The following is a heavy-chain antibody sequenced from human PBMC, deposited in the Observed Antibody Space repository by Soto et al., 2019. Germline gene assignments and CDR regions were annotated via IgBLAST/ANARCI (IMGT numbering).Heavy chain of an antibody. J-gene: IGHJ3*02. V-gene: IGHV5-51*01. Sequence: GESLKISCKGSGYSFTSYWIGWVRQMPGKGLEWMGIIYPGDSDTRYSPSFQGQVTISADKSISTAYLQWSSLKASDTAMYYCARLPTRYVYDSSGPPGDAFDIWGQGKMVTVAS. D-gene: IGHD3-22*01. CDR2: IYPGDSDT. CDR3: ARLPTRYVYDSSGPPGDAFDI. CDR1: GYSFTSYW.